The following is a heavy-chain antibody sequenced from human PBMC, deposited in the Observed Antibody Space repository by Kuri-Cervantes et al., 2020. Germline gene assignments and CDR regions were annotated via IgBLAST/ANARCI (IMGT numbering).Heavy chain of an antibody. CDR2: INPNSGGT. Sequence: ASVKVSCKASGYTFTGYYMRWVRQAPGQGLEWMGWINPNSGGTNYAQKFQGRVTMTRDTSISTAYMELSRLRSDDTAVYYCARDAYSSGWYDAFDIWGQGTTVTVSS. CDR3: ARDAYSSGWYDAFDI. D-gene: IGHD6-19*01. CDR1: GYTFTGYY. V-gene: IGHV1-2*02. J-gene: IGHJ3*02.